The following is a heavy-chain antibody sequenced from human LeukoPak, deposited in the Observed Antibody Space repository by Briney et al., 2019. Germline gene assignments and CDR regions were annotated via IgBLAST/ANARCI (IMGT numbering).Heavy chain of an antibody. D-gene: IGHD5-24*01. CDR2: TYYRSKCYN. CDR3: ARELDGYNSKPLDY. V-gene: IGHV6-1*01. CDR1: GDSFSTNSVA. J-gene: IGHJ4*02. Sequence: SQTLSLTCAISGDSFSTNSVAWNWIRQSPSRGLEWLGRTYYRSKCYNDYAGSVKSRITINPDTSKNQFSLQLKSVTPEDTAVYYCARELDGYNSKPLDYWGQGTLVTVSS.